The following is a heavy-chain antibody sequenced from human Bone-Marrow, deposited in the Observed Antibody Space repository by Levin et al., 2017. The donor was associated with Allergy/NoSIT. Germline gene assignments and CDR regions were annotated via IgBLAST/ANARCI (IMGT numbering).Heavy chain of an antibody. CDR1: GGSISSSSYY. CDR2: IYYSGST. V-gene: IGHV4-39*01. CDR3: ARGRGTTVTPRPTIPDDY. D-gene: IGHD4-17*01. Sequence: SETLSLTCTVSGGSISSSSYYWGWIRQPPGKGLEWIGSIYYSGSTYYNPSLKSRVTISVDTSKNQFSLKLSSVTAADTAVYYCARGRGTTVTPRPTIPDDYWGQGTLVTVSS. J-gene: IGHJ4*02.